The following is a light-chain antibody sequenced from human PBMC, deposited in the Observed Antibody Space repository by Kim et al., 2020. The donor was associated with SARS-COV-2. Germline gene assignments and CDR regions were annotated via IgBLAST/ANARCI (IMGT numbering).Light chain of an antibody. Sequence: GQRVTITCSGSSSNIGSNTVNWYQQLPGTAPKLLIYSNNQRPSGLPDRFSGSKSGTAASLAISGLQSEDEADYYCAAWDDSLNGWVFGGGTQLTVL. V-gene: IGLV1-44*01. J-gene: IGLJ3*02. CDR2: SNN. CDR3: AAWDDSLNGWV. CDR1: SSNIGSNT.